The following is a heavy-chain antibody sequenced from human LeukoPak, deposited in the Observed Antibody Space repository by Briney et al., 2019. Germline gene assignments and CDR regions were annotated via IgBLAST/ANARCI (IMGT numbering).Heavy chain of an antibody. Sequence: GGSLRLSCAASGFTFSSYWMNWVRQAPGKGLEWVANIKEDGSEKYYVDSVKGRFTISRDNAKSSLYLQMNSLRAEDTAVYYCVRDGVDFDYWGQGTLVTVSS. CDR1: GFTFSSYW. J-gene: IGHJ4*02. CDR2: IKEDGSEK. V-gene: IGHV3-7*01. D-gene: IGHD2-8*01. CDR3: VRDGVDFDY.